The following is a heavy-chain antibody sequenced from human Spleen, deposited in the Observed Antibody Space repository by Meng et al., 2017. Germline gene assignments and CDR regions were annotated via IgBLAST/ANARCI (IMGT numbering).Heavy chain of an antibody. J-gene: IGHJ4*02. CDR2: INHSGST. V-gene: IGHV4-34*01. CDR1: GGSFSGYY. CDR3: ARRGY. Sequence: GSLRLSCAVYGGSFSGYYWSWIRQPPGKGLEWIGEINHSGSTNYNPSLKSRVTISVDTSKNQFSLKLSSVTAADTAVYYCARRGYWGQGTLVTVSS.